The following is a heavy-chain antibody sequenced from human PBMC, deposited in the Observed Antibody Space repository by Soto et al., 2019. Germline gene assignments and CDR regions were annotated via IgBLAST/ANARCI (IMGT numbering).Heavy chain of an antibody. CDR1: GGSISSYY. J-gene: IGHJ4*02. CDR3: ARGGYSHGY. Sequence: SATLSLTSTVSGGSISSYYWSWIRQPPGKGLEWIGDIYHSGSTNYNPSLTRRVTISVDTSKNQFSLKLSSVTAADTAVYYCARGGYSHGYWGQGTLVTVSS. D-gene: IGHD5-18*01. V-gene: IGHV4-59*01. CDR2: IYHSGST.